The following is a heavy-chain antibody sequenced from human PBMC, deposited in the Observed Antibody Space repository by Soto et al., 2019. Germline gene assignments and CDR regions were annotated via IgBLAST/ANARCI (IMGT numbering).Heavy chain of an antibody. CDR3: ARDQAHSSPSAVDY. CDR2: IYPGDSDT. Sequence: GESLKISCKGSGYSFTIYWIGWVRQMPGKGLEWMGIIYPGDSDTRYSPSFQGQVTINPDTSKNQFSLQLNSVTPVDTAVYYCARDQAHSSPSAVDYWSQGTLVTVSS. CDR1: GYSFTIYW. D-gene: IGHD6-6*01. J-gene: IGHJ4*02. V-gene: IGHV5-51*01.